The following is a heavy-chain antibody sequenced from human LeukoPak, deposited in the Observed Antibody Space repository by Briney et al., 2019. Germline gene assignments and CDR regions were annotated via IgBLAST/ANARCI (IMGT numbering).Heavy chain of an antibody. CDR3: ARALGSGYPNYYYYTDV. J-gene: IGHJ6*03. CDR1: GFTVSNNY. CDR2: LYSGGST. D-gene: IGHD3-22*01. V-gene: IGHV3-53*01. Sequence: GGSLRLSCAASGFTVSNNYMSWVRQAPGKGLEWVSVLYSGGSTYYADSVKGRFTISRDNSKNTLFLQMNSLRAEDTAVYYCARALGSGYPNYYYYTDVWGKGTTVTVSS.